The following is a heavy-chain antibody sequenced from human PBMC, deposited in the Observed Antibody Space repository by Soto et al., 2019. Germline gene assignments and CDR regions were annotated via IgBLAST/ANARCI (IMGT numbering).Heavy chain of an antibody. D-gene: IGHD5-12*01. Sequence: QVQLQESGPGLVKPSQTLSLTCTVSGGSISSGDYYWSWIRQPPGKGLEWIGYIYYSGSTYYNPSLKSRGTISVDTSKNHFSLKLSSVTAAVTAVYYCARVEDYSGYDDAFDIWGQGTMVTVSS. V-gene: IGHV4-30-4*01. CDR1: GGSISSGDYY. CDR3: ARVEDYSGYDDAFDI. CDR2: IYYSGST. J-gene: IGHJ3*02.